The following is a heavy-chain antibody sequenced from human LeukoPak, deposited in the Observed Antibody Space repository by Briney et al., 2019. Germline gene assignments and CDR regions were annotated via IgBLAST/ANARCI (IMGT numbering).Heavy chain of an antibody. J-gene: IGHJ4*02. D-gene: IGHD1-26*01. CDR1: GFTISNYW. V-gene: IGHV3-74*03. Sequence: GASLSPSCAASGFTISNYWMHWVRQPPGNRQVRVSRINNDGSSTTDTHSVNGRFTISRNNAKNTHYQQMNSLRAEDTAVYYCVAGGVMVGGTSGFVYWGQGTLVTVSS. CDR2: INNDGSST. CDR3: VAGGVMVGGTSGFVY.